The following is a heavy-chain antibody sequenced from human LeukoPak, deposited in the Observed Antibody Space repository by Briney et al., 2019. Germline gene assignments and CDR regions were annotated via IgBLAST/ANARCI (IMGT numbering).Heavy chain of an antibody. D-gene: IGHD3-22*01. CDR2: IYHSGST. V-gene: IGHV4-38-2*02. CDR3: ARDGPDDSTFDI. CDR1: GYSISSGYY. J-gene: IGHJ3*02. Sequence: SETLSLTCTVSGYSISSGYYWGWIRQPPGKGLEWIGSIYHSGSTYYNPSLKSRVTISVDTSKNQFSLKLSSVTAADTAVYYCARDGPDDSTFDIWGQGTMVTVSS.